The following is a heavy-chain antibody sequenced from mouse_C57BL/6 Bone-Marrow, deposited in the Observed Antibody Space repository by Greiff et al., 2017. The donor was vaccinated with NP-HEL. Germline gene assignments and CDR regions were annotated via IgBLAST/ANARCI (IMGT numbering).Heavy chain of an antibody. Sequence: EVQLQQSGGGLVKPGGSLKLSCAASGFTFSSYAMSWVRQTPEKRLEWVATISDGGSYTYYPDNVKGRFTISRDNAKNNLYLQMSHLKSEDTAMYYCEREGYQAWFAYWGQGTLVTVSA. V-gene: IGHV5-4*01. CDR2: ISDGGSYT. D-gene: IGHD2-2*01. CDR3: EREGYQAWFAY. J-gene: IGHJ3*01. CDR1: GFTFSSYA.